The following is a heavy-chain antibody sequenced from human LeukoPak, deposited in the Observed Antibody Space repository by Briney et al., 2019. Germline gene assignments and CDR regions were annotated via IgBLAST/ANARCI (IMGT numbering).Heavy chain of an antibody. CDR3: ASPYSSSSLDN. V-gene: IGHV3-30-3*01. CDR1: GFTFRNYA. CDR2: IAYDGSSK. D-gene: IGHD6-6*01. Sequence: SGGSLRLSCAASGFTFRNYAMHWVRQAPGKGLEWVAVIAYDGSSKYYADSVKGRFTISRDNSKNTLYLQMNSLRTEDTAVYYCASPYSSSSLDNWGQETLVTVSS. J-gene: IGHJ4*02.